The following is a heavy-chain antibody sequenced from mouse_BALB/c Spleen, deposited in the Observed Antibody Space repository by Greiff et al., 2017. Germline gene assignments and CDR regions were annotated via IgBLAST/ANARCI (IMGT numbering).Heavy chain of an antibody. CDR3: ARYYYAMDD. V-gene: IGHV5-4*02. CDR1: GFTFSDYY. Sequence: EVKLVESGGGLVKPGGSLKLSCAASGFTFSDYYMYWVRQTPEKRLEWVATISDGGSYTYYPDSVKGRFTISRDNAKNNLYLQMSSLRSEDTAMYYCARYYYAMDDWGQGTSVTVSS. CDR2: ISDGGSYT. J-gene: IGHJ4*01.